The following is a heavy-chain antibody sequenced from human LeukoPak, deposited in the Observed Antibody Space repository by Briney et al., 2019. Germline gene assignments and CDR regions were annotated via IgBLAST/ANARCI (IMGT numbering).Heavy chain of an antibody. J-gene: IGHJ4*02. CDR3: ARDIVDTAIGAQRFDY. CDR1: GGTFSSYA. V-gene: IGHV1-69*13. Sequence: GASVKVSCKDSGGTFSSYAISWVRQAPGQGLEWMGGIIPIFGTANYAQKFQGRVTITADESTSTAYMELSSLRSEDTAVYYCARDIVDTAIGAQRFDYWGQGTLVTVSS. CDR2: IIPIFGTA. D-gene: IGHD5-18*01.